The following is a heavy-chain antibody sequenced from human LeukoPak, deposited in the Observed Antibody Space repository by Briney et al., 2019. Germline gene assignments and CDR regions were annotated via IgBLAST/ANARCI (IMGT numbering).Heavy chain of an antibody. J-gene: IGHJ5*02. CDR2: IYHSGST. D-gene: IGHD1-20*01. Sequence: SETLSLTCTVSGGSISSYYWSWIRHPPGEGLEWIGYIYHSGSTNYNPSLKSRVKITVDTSKNQSSLKLSSVTAADTAVYYCARHPPRYNWNPREGWFDTWGQGTLVTVSS. CDR1: GGSISSYY. CDR3: ARHPPRYNWNPREGWFDT. V-gene: IGHV4-59*01.